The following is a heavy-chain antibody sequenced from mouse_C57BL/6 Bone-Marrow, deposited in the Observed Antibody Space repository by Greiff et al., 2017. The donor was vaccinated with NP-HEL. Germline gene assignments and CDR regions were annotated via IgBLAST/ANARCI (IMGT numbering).Heavy chain of an antibody. CDR1: GYSFTGYF. V-gene: IGHV1-20*01. D-gene: IGHD1-1*01. Sequence: EVQLQESGPELVKPGDSVKISCKASGYSFTGYFMNWVMQSHGTSLEWIGRINPYNGDTFYNQKFKGKATLTVDKSSSTAHMELRSLTSEDSAVYYCAREGTTGVFDDWGQGTTLTVSS. J-gene: IGHJ2*01. CDR3: AREGTTGVFDD. CDR2: INPYNGDT.